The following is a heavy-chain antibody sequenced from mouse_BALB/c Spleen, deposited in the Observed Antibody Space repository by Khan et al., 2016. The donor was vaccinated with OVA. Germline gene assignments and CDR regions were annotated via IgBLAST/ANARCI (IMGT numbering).Heavy chain of an antibody. V-gene: IGHV2-6-5*01. J-gene: IGHJ4*01. CDR1: GFSLTDYG. CDR2: IWGGGST. CDR3: AKGVWSYYFALDY. Sequence: VQLKESGPGLVAPSQSLSITCTVSGFSLTDYGVSWIRQPPGKGLEWLAVIWGGGSTYYNSALKSRLSISKDTSKSQVFLKMNSLRTDDTAMYYCAKGVWSYYFALDYWGQGTSVTVSS. D-gene: IGHD2-10*02.